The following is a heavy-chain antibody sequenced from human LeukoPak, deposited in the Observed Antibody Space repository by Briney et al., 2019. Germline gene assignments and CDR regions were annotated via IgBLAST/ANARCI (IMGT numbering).Heavy chain of an antibody. CDR3: ETIDYYGSGN. Sequence: ASAKVSCKVSGYTLTELSMHWVRQAPGKGLEWMGGFDPEDGETIYAQKFQGRVTMTEDTSTDTAYMELSSLRSEDTAVYYCETIDYYGSGNWGQGTLVTVSS. CDR1: GYTLTELS. CDR2: FDPEDGET. J-gene: IGHJ4*02. D-gene: IGHD3-10*01. V-gene: IGHV1-24*01.